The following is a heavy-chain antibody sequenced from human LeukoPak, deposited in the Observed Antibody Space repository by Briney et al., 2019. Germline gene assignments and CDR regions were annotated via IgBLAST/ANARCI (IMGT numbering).Heavy chain of an antibody. D-gene: IGHD6-19*01. V-gene: IGHV3-30-3*01. CDR1: GFTFSSYA. J-gene: IGHJ4*02. CDR3: AGDPTPVAVHFDY. Sequence: GGSLRLSCAASGFTFSSYAMHWVRQAPGKGLEWVAVISYDGSNKYYADSVKGRFTISRDNSKNTLYLQMNSLRTEDTAVYYCAGDPTPVAVHFDYWGQGTLVTVSS. CDR2: ISYDGSNK.